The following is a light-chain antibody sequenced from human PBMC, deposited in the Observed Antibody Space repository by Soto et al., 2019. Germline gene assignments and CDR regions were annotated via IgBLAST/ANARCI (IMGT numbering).Light chain of an antibody. V-gene: IGLV2-8*01. CDR3: SSYACINNLGV. CDR1: SSDVGGYKY. Sequence: QSALTQPPSASGSPGQSVTISCTGTSSDVGGYKYVSWYQQHPGKAPKLMIFEVNKRPSWVPDRFSGSKSGNTASLTVSGLQAEDEADYYCSSYACINNLGVFGTGTKVTVL. CDR2: EVN. J-gene: IGLJ1*01.